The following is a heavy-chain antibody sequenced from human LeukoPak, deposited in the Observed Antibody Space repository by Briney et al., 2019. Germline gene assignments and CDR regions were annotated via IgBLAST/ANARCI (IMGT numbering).Heavy chain of an antibody. D-gene: IGHD6-19*01. CDR3: ARSHSGWQGHNNWFDP. J-gene: IGHJ5*02. CDR2: IYHTGNT. CDR1: GSSVNSDKY. V-gene: IGHV4-38-2*01. Sequence: PSETLSLTCEVSGSSVNSDKYWGWIRQPPGKGLEWLGTIYHTGNTYYNPSLKSRLSISVDTSKNQFSLKLTSVTAADTAVYYCARSHSGWQGHNNWFDPWGQGSLVTVSS.